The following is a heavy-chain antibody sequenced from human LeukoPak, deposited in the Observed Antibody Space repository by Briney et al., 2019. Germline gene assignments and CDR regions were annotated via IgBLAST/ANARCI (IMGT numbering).Heavy chain of an antibody. CDR2: IRHDGSNI. Sequence: GGSLRLSCAASGFTFNSYGMHWVRQAPCKGLEWVAFIRHDGSNINYADSVKGRFTISRDNSRSTLDLQMNSLRVEDTAVYYCAKGAIGTSITCYFDYWGQGTLVTVSS. CDR3: AKGAIGTSITCYFDY. CDR1: GFTFNSYG. J-gene: IGHJ4*02. V-gene: IGHV3-30*02. D-gene: IGHD2-2*01.